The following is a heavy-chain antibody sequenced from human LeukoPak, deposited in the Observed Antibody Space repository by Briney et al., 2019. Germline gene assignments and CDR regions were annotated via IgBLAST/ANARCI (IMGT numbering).Heavy chain of an antibody. CDR2: INPSGGST. Sequence: ASVKVSCKASGFTFTNYNLHWVRQAPGQRLEWMGIINPSGGSTNYAQNFQGRVTMTRDTSTSTVYMELSSLRSEDTAVYYCARGKRLLWFGELFGYYYMDVWGKGTTVTISS. CDR3: ARGKRLLWFGELFGYYYMDV. CDR1: GFTFTNYN. J-gene: IGHJ6*03. D-gene: IGHD3-10*01. V-gene: IGHV1-46*01.